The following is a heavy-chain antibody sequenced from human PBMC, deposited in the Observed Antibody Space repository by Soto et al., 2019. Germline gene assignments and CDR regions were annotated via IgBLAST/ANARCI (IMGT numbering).Heavy chain of an antibody. D-gene: IGHD5-12*01. Sequence: SVKVSCKASGGTFSSYAISWVRQAPGQGLEWMGGIIPIFGTANYAQKFQGRVTITADESTSTAYMELSSLRSEDTAVYYCATNSGYEMYYYVMAVWGQGTTVTVSS. J-gene: IGHJ6*02. CDR3: ATNSGYEMYYYVMAV. CDR2: IIPIFGTA. V-gene: IGHV1-69*13. CDR1: GGTFSSYA.